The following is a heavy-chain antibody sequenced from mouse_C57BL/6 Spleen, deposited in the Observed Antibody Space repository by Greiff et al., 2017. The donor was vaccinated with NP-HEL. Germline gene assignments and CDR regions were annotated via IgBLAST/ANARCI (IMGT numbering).Heavy chain of an antibody. Sequence: QVHVKQSGAELARPGASVKLSCKASGYTFTSYGISWVKQRTGQGLEWIGEIYPRSGNTYYTEKFKGKATLTADKSSSTAYMELRSLTSEDSAVYFCARRTTVVHYFDYWGQGTTLTVSS. CDR2: IYPRSGNT. D-gene: IGHD1-1*01. J-gene: IGHJ2*01. CDR1: GYTFTSYG. V-gene: IGHV1-81*01. CDR3: ARRTTVVHYFDY.